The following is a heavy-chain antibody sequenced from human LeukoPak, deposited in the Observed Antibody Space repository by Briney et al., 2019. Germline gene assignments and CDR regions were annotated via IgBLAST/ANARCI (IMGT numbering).Heavy chain of an antibody. CDR1: GYTFTGYY. J-gene: IGHJ6*02. CDR3: ARDAMEPRTAATNYYYGMDV. V-gene: IGHV1-69*05. D-gene: IGHD6-6*01. Sequence: GASVKVSCKASGYTFTGYYIHWVRQAPGQGLEWMGGIIPIFGTANYAQKFQGRVTITTDESTSTAYMELSSLRSEDTAVYYCARDAMEPRTAATNYYYGMDVWGQGTTVTVSS. CDR2: IIPIFGTA.